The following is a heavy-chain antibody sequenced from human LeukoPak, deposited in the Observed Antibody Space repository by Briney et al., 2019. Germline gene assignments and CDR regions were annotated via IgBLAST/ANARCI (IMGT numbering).Heavy chain of an antibody. CDR2: IYYSGST. Sequence: PGGSLRLSCVASGFTFSSYWMSWVRQPPGKGLEWIGYIYYSGSTNYNPSLKTRVTISVDTSKNQFSLKLSSVTAADTAVYYCAKYFAATGESHLDYWGQGSLVTVSS. J-gene: IGHJ4*02. CDR3: AKYFAATGESHLDY. CDR1: GFTFSSYW. V-gene: IGHV4-59*03. D-gene: IGHD6-13*01.